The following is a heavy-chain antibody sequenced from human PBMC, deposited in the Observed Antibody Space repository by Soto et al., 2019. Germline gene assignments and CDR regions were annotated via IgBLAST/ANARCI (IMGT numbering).Heavy chain of an antibody. J-gene: IGHJ4*02. D-gene: IGHD3-3*01. CDR1: GFAFSDAS. CDR2: IKTKSSGGTT. V-gene: IGHV3-15*01. CDR3: TPHASGHYGYDF. Sequence: DVQLVESGGDLVKPGGSLRLSCAASGFAFSDASMSWVRQAPGKGLEWVGRIKTKSSGGTTDYAAPVKGRFTISRDESKNTVYLPMDSLKAEHTAVYSCTPHASGHYGYDFWGQGTLVTVSS.